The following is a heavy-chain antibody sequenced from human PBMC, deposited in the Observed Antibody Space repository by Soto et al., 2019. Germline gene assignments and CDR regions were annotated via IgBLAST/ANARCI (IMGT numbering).Heavy chain of an antibody. CDR3: ATSSGCSCYWRGAAFDM. Sequence: GGSLRVSCVASGLSFSLYWMNWVRQAPGKGLEWLANIKQDGSEKFYVGSVKGRFTISRDNTKNSLYLQMNCLRAEDTAVYYCATSSGCSCYWRGAAFDMWDQGTMVTVSS. CDR1: GLSFSLYW. J-gene: IGHJ3*02. CDR2: IKQDGSEK. V-gene: IGHV3-7*01. D-gene: IGHD2-15*01.